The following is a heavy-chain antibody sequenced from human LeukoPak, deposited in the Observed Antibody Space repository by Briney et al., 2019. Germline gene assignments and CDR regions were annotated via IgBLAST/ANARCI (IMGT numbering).Heavy chain of an antibody. CDR2: IYYSGST. D-gene: IGHD6-13*01. CDR1: GGSISSGDYY. CDR3: ASRIAAAGTVWFDP. V-gene: IGHV4-30-4*01. Sequence: SETLSLTCTVSGGSISSGDYYWSWIRQPPGKGLGWIGYIYYSGSTYYNPSLKSRVTISVDTSKNQFSLKLSSVTAADTAVYYCASRIAAAGTVWFDPWGQGTLVTVSS. J-gene: IGHJ5*02.